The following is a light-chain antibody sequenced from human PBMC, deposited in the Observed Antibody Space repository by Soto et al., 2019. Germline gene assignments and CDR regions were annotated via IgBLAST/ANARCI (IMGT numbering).Light chain of an antibody. J-gene: IGKJ1*01. CDR3: LQDYGYPRT. CDR2: AAS. V-gene: IGKV1-6*01. CDR1: QGIRSD. Sequence: AIQMTQSPSSLSASVGDRVTITCRASQGIRSDLAWYQKKSGKAPKLLIYAASSIQSGVPSRFSGSGFGSDFTLTISRLQPEDFATYYCLQDYGYPRTFGQGTSVEI.